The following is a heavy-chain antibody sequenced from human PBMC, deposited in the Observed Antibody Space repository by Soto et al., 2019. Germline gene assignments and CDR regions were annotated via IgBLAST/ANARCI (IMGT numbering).Heavy chain of an antibody. V-gene: IGHV3-7*01. CDR2: INEDGRDK. CDR1: GFPFSPYW. CDR3: ARVSRRNAFDV. Sequence: PGWSLRLSCAASGFPFSPYWMTWVRQAPGKGLEWVANINEDGRDKYYVDSVKGRFTTSRDNAKNSLYLEMNSLRAEDTAVYYCARVSRRNAFDVWGQGTMVTVSS. J-gene: IGHJ3*01.